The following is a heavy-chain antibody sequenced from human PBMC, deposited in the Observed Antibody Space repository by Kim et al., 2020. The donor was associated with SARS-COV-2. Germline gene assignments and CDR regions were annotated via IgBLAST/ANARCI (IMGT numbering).Heavy chain of an antibody. Sequence: SETLSLTCTVSGGSISSGGYYWSWIRQHPGKGLEWIGYIYYSGSTYYNPSLKSRVTISVDTSKNQFSLKLSSVTAADTAVYYCAREDPRYSSSRYFQHWGQGTLVTVSS. CDR3: AREDPRYSSSRYFQH. D-gene: IGHD6-6*01. CDR2: IYYSGST. CDR1: GGSISSGGYY. V-gene: IGHV4-31*03. J-gene: IGHJ1*01.